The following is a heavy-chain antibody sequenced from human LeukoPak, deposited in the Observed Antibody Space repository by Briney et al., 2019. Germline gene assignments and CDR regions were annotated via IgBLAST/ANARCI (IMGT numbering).Heavy chain of an antibody. CDR2: VSNDGTKK. V-gene: IGHV3-30*18. CDR3: AKDRGLGDYYYGMDA. J-gene: IGHJ6*02. Sequence: PGKSLRLACVASGFPFSTYAMHWVRQAPGKGLEWVTIVSNDGTKKYYVDSVNGRFTISRDNPNNTLYLEMNNLRAEDTAVYYCAKDRGLGDYYYGMDAWGQGTTVSVSS. D-gene: IGHD3-16*01. CDR1: GFPFSTYA.